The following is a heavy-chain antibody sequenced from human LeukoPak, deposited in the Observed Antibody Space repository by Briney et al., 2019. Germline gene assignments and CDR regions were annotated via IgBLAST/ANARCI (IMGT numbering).Heavy chain of an antibody. J-gene: IGHJ4*02. CDR3: ARVDTDTRGRYYFDS. CDR1: GYTFPTYG. Sequence: ASVKVSCKASGYTFPTYGITWVRQAPGQGLEWMGWISTYNGIRNYEQKFRGRVTMTKDTSTNTAYMELRSLTSDDTAVYYCARVDTDTRGRYYFDSWGQGTLVTVSS. V-gene: IGHV1-18*01. CDR2: ISTYNGIR. D-gene: IGHD5-18*01.